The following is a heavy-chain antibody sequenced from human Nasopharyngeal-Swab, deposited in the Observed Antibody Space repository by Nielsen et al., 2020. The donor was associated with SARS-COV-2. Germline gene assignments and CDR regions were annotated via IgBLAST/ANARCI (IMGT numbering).Heavy chain of an antibody. Sequence: GESLKISCAASGFTFSSYSMNWVRQAPGKGLEWVSSISSSSSYIYYADSVKGRFTISRDNAKNSLYLQMNSLRAEDTAVYYCARIRNQYGSGSYYYMDVWGKGTTVTVSS. J-gene: IGHJ6*03. CDR3: ARIRNQYGSGSYYYMDV. CDR1: GFTFSSYS. CDR2: ISSSSSYI. D-gene: IGHD3-10*01. V-gene: IGHV3-21*01.